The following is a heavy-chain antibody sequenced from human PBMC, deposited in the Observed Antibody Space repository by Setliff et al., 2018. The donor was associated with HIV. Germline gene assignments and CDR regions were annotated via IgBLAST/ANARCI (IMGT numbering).Heavy chain of an antibody. CDR2: INHSGRT. Sequence: PSETLSLTYAVYGGSFSGSYWSWVRQPPGKGLEWIGEINHSGRTNYNPSLKGRVIMSEDTSKNHFSLRLNSVTAADTAVYFCARGPYSRKFDPWGQGTLVTVSS. CDR3: ARGPYSRKFDP. V-gene: IGHV4-34*01. CDR1: GGSFSGSY. J-gene: IGHJ5*02. D-gene: IGHD1-26*01.